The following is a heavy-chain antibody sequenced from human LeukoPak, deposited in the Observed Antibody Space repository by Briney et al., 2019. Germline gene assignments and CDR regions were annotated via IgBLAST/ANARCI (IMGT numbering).Heavy chain of an antibody. CDR3: ARVRTPNWGYCTNGVCATFDY. Sequence: SVKVSYKASGGTFSSYAISWVRQAPGQGLEWMGGIIPIFGTANYAQKFQGRVTITADESTSTAYMELSSLRSEDTAVYYCARVRTPNWGYCTNGVCATFDYWGQGTLVTVSS. CDR1: GGTFSSYA. J-gene: IGHJ4*02. V-gene: IGHV1-69*13. CDR2: IIPIFGTA. D-gene: IGHD2-8*01.